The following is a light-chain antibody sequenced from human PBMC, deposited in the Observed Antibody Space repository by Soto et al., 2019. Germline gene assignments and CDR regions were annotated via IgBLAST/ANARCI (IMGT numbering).Light chain of an antibody. J-gene: IGKJ1*01. CDR2: AAS. CDR1: QGIRSS. CDR3: QQLTAYPPWT. V-gene: IGKV1-9*01. Sequence: DIQLTQSPSFLSASVGDRVTITCRASQGIRSSLAWYQQRPGKAPTLLIYAASTLQAGVASRFSGSGSGTDFTLTISSLQPGDYATYYCQQLTAYPPWTFGQGTKVEIK.